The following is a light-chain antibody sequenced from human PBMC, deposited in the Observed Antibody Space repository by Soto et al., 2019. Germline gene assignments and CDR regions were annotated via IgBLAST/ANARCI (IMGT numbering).Light chain of an antibody. CDR1: STDIGGYTY. Sequence: QSALTQPASVSGSPGQSITISCTGTSTDIGGYTYVSWYQQYPGKVPKLMIYEVDNRPSGVSNRFSGSKSGSTASLTISGLQAEDEADYFCSSYSRTTTRVVFGGGTKLTVL. V-gene: IGLV2-14*01. J-gene: IGLJ2*01. CDR3: SSYSRTTTRVV. CDR2: EVD.